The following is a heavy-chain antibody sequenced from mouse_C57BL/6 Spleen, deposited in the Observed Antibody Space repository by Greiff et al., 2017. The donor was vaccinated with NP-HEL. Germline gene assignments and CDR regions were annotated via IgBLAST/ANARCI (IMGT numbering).Heavy chain of an antibody. Sequence: EVNVVESGGGLVKPGGSLKLSCAASGFTFSDYGMHWVRQAPEKGLEWVAYISSGSSTIYYADTVKGRFTISRDNAKNTLFLQMTSLRSEDTAMYYCARSGYYYGSSCAMDYWGQGTSVTVSS. J-gene: IGHJ4*01. CDR3: ARSGYYYGSSCAMDY. CDR1: GFTFSDYG. V-gene: IGHV5-17*01. D-gene: IGHD1-1*01. CDR2: ISSGSSTI.